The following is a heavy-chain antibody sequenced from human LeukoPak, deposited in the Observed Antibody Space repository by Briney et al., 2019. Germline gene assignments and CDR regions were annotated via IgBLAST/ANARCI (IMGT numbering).Heavy chain of an antibody. D-gene: IGHD3-22*01. CDR3: ARVHLRYYDSMQSWWFDP. J-gene: IGHJ5*02. CDR1: GGSISSGDYY. CDR2: IYYSGST. V-gene: IGHV4-61*08. Sequence: SETLSLTRTVSGGSISSGDYYWSWIRQPPGKGLEWIGYIYYSGSTNYNPSLKSRVTISVDTSKNQFSLKLSSVTAADTAVYYCARVHLRYYDSMQSWWFDPWGQGTLVTVSS.